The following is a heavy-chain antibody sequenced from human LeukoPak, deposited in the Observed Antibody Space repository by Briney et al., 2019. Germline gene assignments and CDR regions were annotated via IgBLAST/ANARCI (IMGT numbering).Heavy chain of an antibody. V-gene: IGHV3-69-1*01. D-gene: IGHD4-17*01. Sequence: KTSETLSLTCAVYGGSLSGYYWSWVRQAPGKGLEWVSIISSGSSAIFSADALKGRFTISRDDAKNLLYLDMNSLRAEDTAVYYCARGHTAVTRHFDFWGQGTLVTVSS. CDR2: ISSGSSAI. CDR1: GGSLSGYY. J-gene: IGHJ4*02. CDR3: ARGHTAVTRHFDF.